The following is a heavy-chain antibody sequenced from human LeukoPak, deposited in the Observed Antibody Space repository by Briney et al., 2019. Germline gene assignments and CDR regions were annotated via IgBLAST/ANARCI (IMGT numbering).Heavy chain of an antibody. Sequence: GGSLRVSCAASGFIFRSYTMNWVRQAPGKGLDWVSSISSSSSSIYYADSVKGRFTISRDNAKKTLYLQMNSLRAEDTAMYYCARGFCTSTSCYGSYWGQGTLVTVSS. D-gene: IGHD2-2*01. CDR1: GFIFRSYT. V-gene: IGHV3-21*01. CDR3: ARGFCTSTSCYGSY. J-gene: IGHJ4*02. CDR2: ISSSSSSI.